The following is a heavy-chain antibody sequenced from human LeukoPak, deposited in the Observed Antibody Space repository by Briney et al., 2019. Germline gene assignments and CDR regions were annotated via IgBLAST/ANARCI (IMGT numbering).Heavy chain of an antibody. CDR3: ASSYCSGGSCSNWFDP. CDR2: IYTSGSS. CDR1: GGSISSGSYY. D-gene: IGHD2-15*01. Sequence: SETLSLTCTVSGGSISSGSYYWSWIRQPAGKGLEWIARIYTSGSSNYNPSLRSRVTISLDTSKNQFSLKLSSVTAADTAVYYCASSYCSGGSCSNWFDPWGQGTLVTVSS. J-gene: IGHJ5*02. V-gene: IGHV4-61*02.